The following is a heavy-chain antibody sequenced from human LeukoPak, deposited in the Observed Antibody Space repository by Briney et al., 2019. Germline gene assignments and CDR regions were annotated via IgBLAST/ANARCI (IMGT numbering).Heavy chain of an antibody. V-gene: IGHV4-39*01. D-gene: IGHD3-22*01. CDR2: IYYSGTT. Sequence: SSETLSLTRTVPGGSISSSSYYWGWLRQPPGKGLEWIASIYYSGTTYYNPSLKSRASISADTSKNQFSLKLSSVTAADTAVYYCTSRGWIVGLVDYWGQGTLVTVSS. J-gene: IGHJ4*02. CDR1: GGSISSSSYY. CDR3: TSRGWIVGLVDY.